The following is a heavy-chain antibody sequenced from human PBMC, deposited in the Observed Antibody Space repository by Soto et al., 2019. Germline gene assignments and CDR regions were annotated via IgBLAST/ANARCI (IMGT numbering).Heavy chain of an antibody. D-gene: IGHD1-26*01. CDR1: GFTFSSYA. CDR3: ASVIVGADY. V-gene: IGHV3-64*01. Sequence: EVQLVESGGGLVQPGGSLRLSCAASGFTFSSYAMHWVRQAPGKGLEYVSAISSNGGSTYYANSVKGRFTISRDNSKNTLYLQMGSLRADDMAVYYGASVIVGADYWGQGTLVTVSS. J-gene: IGHJ4*02. CDR2: ISSNGGST.